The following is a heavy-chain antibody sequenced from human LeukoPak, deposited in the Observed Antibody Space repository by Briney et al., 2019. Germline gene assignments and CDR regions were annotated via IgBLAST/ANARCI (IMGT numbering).Heavy chain of an antibody. CDR2: ISSSSSTI. D-gene: IGHD1-26*01. CDR3: AGVGATGLDY. CDR1: GFTFSSYS. J-gene: IGHJ4*02. V-gene: IGHV3-48*04. Sequence: GGSLRLSCAASGFTFSSYSMNWVRQAPGKGLEWVSYISSSSSTIYYADSVKGRFTISRDNAKNSLYLQMNSLRAEDTAVYYCAGVGATGLDYWGQGTLVTVSS.